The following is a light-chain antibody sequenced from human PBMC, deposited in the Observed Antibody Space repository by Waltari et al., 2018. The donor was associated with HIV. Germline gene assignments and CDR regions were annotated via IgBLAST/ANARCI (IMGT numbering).Light chain of an antibody. J-gene: IGKJ4*01. CDR1: HPVTTF. Sequence: DIQLTLSPSSQSASVGGRVTISCRTSHPVTTFLNWYNQQPGKPPRLLIYATSTLQSGVPLRFTGRGSATEFSLSISDLHPEDFGIYYCQQTQSAPVTFGRGASVEVK. CDR3: QQTQSAPVT. CDR2: ATS. V-gene: IGKV1-39*01.